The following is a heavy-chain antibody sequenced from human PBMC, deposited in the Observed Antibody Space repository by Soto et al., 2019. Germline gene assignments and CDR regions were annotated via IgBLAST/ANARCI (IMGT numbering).Heavy chain of an antibody. CDR2: MNPNSGNT. V-gene: IGHV1-8*01. J-gene: IGHJ6*02. CDR1: GYTFTSYD. D-gene: IGHD3-3*01. Sequence: ASVKVSCKASGYTFTSYDINWVRQATGQGLEWMGWMNPNSGNTGYAQKFQGRVTMTRNTSISTAYMELSSLRSEDTAVYYCASNGPTIFGVVISPYGMDVWGQGTTVTAP. CDR3: ASNGPTIFGVVISPYGMDV.